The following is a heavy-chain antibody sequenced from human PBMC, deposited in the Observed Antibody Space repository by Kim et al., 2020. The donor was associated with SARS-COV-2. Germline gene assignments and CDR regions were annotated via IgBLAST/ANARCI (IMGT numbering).Heavy chain of an antibody. D-gene: IGHD2-21*01. CDR3: ASLAYCGGDCYTEFDY. J-gene: IGHJ4*02. V-gene: IGHV4-59*01. Sequence: PSRTSRVTITVHTSKNQFSLKLSSVTAADTAVYYCASLAYCGGDCYTEFDYWGQGTLVTVSS.